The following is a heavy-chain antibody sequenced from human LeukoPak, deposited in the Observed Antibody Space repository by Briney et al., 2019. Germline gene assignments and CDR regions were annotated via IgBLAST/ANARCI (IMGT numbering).Heavy chain of an antibody. CDR1: GFTFSSYG. CDR3: ANENYYGSGSYPDY. V-gene: IGHV3-30*18. CDR2: ISYDGSNK. J-gene: IGHJ4*02. D-gene: IGHD3-10*01. Sequence: PGGSLRLSCAASGFTFSSYGIHWVRQAPGKGLEWVALISYDGSNKYYADSVKGRFTISRDNSKNTLYLQMNSLGAEDTAVYYCANENYYGSGSYPDYWGQGTLVTVSS.